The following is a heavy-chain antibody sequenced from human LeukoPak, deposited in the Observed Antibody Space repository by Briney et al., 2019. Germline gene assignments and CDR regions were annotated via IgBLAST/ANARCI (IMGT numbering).Heavy chain of an antibody. J-gene: IGHJ5*02. D-gene: IGHD2-2*01. CDR1: GFTFSSYA. V-gene: IGHV3-23*01. CDR2: SGSGGST. CDR3: ANEPPRYCSSTSCYNWLDP. Sequence: AGGSLRLSCAASGFTFSSYAMSWVRQAPGKGLEWVSASGSGGSTYYADSVKGRFTISRDNSKNTLYLQMNSLRAEDTAVYYCANEPPRYCSSTSCYNWLDPWGQGTLVTVSS.